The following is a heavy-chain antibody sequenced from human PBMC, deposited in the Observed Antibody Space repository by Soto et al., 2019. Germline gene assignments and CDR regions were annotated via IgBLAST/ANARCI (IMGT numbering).Heavy chain of an antibody. CDR2: VNTDGTDT. CDR3: ARLGLQPALDV. D-gene: IGHD2-21*01. V-gene: IGHV3-74*03. J-gene: IGHJ6*02. CDR1: GFTFSNYW. Sequence: EVQLVESGGGLVQPGGSLRLSCAASGFTFSNYWMYWVRQAPGKGLVWVSRVNTDGTDTTHADSVKGRFTISRDNAENTLYLKMNRLSAEDTAVYYCARLGLQPALDVWGQGSTVTVSS.